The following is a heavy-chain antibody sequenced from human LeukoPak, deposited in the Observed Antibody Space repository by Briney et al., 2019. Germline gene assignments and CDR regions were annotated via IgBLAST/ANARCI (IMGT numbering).Heavy chain of an antibody. CDR1: GCTFSSYS. J-gene: IGHJ5*02. CDR3: ARGGYQLLYGSRLDP. Sequence: PGGSLRLSCAASGCTFSSYSMNWVRQAPGKGLKWVSSISSSSSYIYYADSVKGRFTISRDNAKNSLYLQMNSLRAEDTAVYYCARGGYQLLYGSRLDPWGQGTLVTVSS. CDR2: ISSSSSYI. D-gene: IGHD2-2*02. V-gene: IGHV3-21*01.